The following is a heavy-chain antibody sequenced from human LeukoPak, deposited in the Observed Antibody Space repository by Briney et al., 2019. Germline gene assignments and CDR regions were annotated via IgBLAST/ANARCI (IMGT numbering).Heavy chain of an antibody. J-gene: IGHJ6*03. D-gene: IGHD5-12*01. V-gene: IGHV1-18*01. CDR3: ARDSRYSGYDPYLYYYYYYMDV. Sequence: GASVKVTCKASGYTFTSYGISWVRQAPGQGLEWMGWISAYNGNTNYAQKRQGRVTMTTDTSTSTAYMELRSLRSDDTAVYYCARDSRYSGYDPYLYYYYYYMDVWGKGTTVTVSS. CDR1: GYTFTSYG. CDR2: ISAYNGNT.